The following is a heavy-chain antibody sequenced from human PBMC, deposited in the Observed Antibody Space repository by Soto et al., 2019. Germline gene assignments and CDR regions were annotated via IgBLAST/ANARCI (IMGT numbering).Heavy chain of an antibody. V-gene: IGHV3-30-3*01. CDR2: ISYDGSNK. D-gene: IGHD2-2*01. Sequence: GGSLRLSCSASGFTFSSYAMHWVRQAPGKGLEWVAVISYDGSNKYYADSVKGRFTISRDNSKNTLYLQMDSLRAEDTAVYYCARGPSSLTRFDYWGQGTLVTVSS. CDR3: ARGPSSLTRFDY. CDR1: GFTFSSYA. J-gene: IGHJ4*02.